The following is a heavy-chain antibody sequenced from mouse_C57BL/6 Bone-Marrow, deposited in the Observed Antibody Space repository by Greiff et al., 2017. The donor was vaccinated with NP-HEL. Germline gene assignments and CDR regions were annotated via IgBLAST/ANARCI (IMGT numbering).Heavy chain of an antibody. D-gene: IGHD1-1*01. J-gene: IGHJ3*01. CDR1: GYTFTSYG. Sequence: VMLVESGAELARPGASVKLSCKASGYTFTSYGISWVKQRTGQGLEWIGEIYPRSGNTYYNEKFKGKATLTADKSSSTAYMELRSLTSEDSAVYFCARRENYYGSSYPAYWGQGTLVTVSA. CDR2: IYPRSGNT. V-gene: IGHV1-81*01. CDR3: ARRENYYGSSYPAY.